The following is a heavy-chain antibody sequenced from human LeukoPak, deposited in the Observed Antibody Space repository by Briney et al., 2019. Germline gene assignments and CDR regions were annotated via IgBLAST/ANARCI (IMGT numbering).Heavy chain of an antibody. CDR1: GGSFSGSN. Sequence: KPSETLSLTCAVYGGSFSGSNWSWIRQPPGKGLEWIGEIYNSGSTIYNPSLKSRVTISVDTSKSQFSLNLISVTAADTAVYYCVRAYDYWGQGTLVTVSS. CDR2: IYNSGST. J-gene: IGHJ4*02. CDR3: VRAYDY. V-gene: IGHV4-34*01.